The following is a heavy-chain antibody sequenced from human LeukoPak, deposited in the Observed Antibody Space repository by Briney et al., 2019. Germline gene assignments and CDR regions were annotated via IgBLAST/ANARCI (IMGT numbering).Heavy chain of an antibody. D-gene: IGHD3-10*01. Sequence: ASVKVSCKTSGYTFSSYYMHWVRQAPGQDLEWMGIINPSVGSASYAQKLQGRVTMTTDTSTSTAYMELRSLRSDDTAVYYCARGGEIMVRGVSPPYFNWYFDLWGRGTLVTVSS. CDR3: ARGGEIMVRGVSPPYFNWYFDL. CDR1: GYTFSSYY. J-gene: IGHJ2*01. V-gene: IGHV1-46*01. CDR2: INPSVGSA.